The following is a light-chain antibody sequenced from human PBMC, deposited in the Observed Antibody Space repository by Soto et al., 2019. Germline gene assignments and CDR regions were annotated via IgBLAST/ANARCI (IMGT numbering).Light chain of an antibody. Sequence: EIVLTQSPATPSLSPGERATLSCRASQSVSRYLAWYQQKPGQAPRLLIYDASNRATGIPARFSGSGSGTDFTLTITSLAPEDFAVYYCQQRSSWPSTFGGGTKVEI. V-gene: IGKV3-11*01. CDR2: DAS. CDR1: QSVSRY. J-gene: IGKJ4*01. CDR3: QQRSSWPST.